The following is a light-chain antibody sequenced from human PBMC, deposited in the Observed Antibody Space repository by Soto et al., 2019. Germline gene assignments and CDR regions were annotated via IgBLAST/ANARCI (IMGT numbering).Light chain of an antibody. CDR3: QQYGSSPLT. Sequence: IVLTQYNGTLSFSPGERATLSCRASQRVSSTYLAWYQQKPGQAPRLLIYGASSRATGIPDRFSGSGSGTDFTLTISRLEPEDFAVYYCQQYGSSPLTFGGGTKVDIK. CDR1: QRVSSTY. J-gene: IGKJ4*01. V-gene: IGKV3-20*01. CDR2: GAS.